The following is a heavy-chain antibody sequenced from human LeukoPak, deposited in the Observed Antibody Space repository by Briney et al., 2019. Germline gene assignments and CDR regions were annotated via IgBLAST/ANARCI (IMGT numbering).Heavy chain of an antibody. J-gene: IGHJ4*02. Sequence: GGSLRLSCAASGFTISSYGMHWVRQAPGKGLVWVAVTSYDGSHKNYADSVKGRFTISRDNSKNTLELQMSSLRAEDTAVYYCAKDQDSYGLDFWGQGTLVTVSS. CDR2: TSYDGSHK. V-gene: IGHV3-30*18. CDR3: AKDQDSYGLDF. CDR1: GFTISSYG. D-gene: IGHD5-18*01.